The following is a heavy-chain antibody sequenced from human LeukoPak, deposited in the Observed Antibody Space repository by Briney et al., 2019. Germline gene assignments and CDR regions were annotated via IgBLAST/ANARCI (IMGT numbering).Heavy chain of an antibody. CDR2: ISGSGGST. J-gene: IGHJ4*02. V-gene: IGHV3-23*01. CDR1: GFTFSSYA. CDR3: AKDVYYYDSSGYWPVDY. D-gene: IGHD3-22*01. Sequence: PGGSLRLSCVASGFTFSSYAMSWVRQAPGKGLEWVSAISGSGGSTYYADSVKGRFTISRDNSKNTLYLQMNSLRAEDTAVYYCAKDVYYYDSSGYWPVDYWGQGTLVTVSS.